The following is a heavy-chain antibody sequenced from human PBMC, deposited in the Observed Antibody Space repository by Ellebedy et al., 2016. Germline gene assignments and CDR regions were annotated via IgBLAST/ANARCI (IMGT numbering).Heavy chain of an antibody. D-gene: IGHD1-14*01. CDR2: INQDGNKK. Sequence: GESLKISCAASGFTFTSYWMTWVRQAPGKGLEWVANINQDGNKKYYVDSVKGQFTISRDNARNSLYLQMNSLRGEDTAVYYCARTGNDYWGQGTLVTVSS. CDR1: GFTFTSYW. V-gene: IGHV3-7*01. J-gene: IGHJ4*02. CDR3: ARTGNDY.